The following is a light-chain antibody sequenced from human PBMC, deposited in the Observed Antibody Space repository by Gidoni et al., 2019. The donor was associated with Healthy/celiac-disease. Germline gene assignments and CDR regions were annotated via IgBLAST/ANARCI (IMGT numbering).Light chain of an antibody. CDR2: QDS. CDR3: QAWDSSTL. J-gene: IGLJ2*01. Sequence: SYELTQPPSVSVSPGQTASITCSGDTLGDKYACWYQQKPGQSPVLVIYQDSKRPSGIPERFSGSNSGNTATLTISGTQAMDEADYYCQAWDSSTLFGGGTKLTVL. CDR1: TLGDKY. V-gene: IGLV3-1*01.